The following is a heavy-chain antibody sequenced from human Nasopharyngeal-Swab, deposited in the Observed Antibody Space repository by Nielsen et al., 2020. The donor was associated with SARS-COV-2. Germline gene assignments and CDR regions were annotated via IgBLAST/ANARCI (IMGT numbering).Heavy chain of an antibody. CDR2: ISSSSSTI. D-gene: IGHD2-15*01. CDR1: GFTFSSYS. CDR3: ARDAGRMMGPAMDV. Sequence: GGSLRLSCAASGFTFSSYSMNWVRQAPGKGLEWVSYISSSSSTIYYADSVKGRFTISRDNAKNSLYLQMNSLRAEDTAVYYCARDAGRMMGPAMDVWGQGTTVTVSS. V-gene: IGHV3-48*04. J-gene: IGHJ6*02.